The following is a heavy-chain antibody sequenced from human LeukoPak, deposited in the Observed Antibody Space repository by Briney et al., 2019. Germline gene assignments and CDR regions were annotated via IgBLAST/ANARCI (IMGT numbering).Heavy chain of an antibody. D-gene: IGHD2-2*01. CDR2: IYYSGST. CDR1: GSSISSYY. Sequence: SETLSLTCTVSGSSISSYYWSWIRQPPGKGRKWIGYIYYSGSTHYNPSLTSRVTLSLDTSKKQLSPKLRSVTAPHTAVYYTAREPQSTSCHLHPGIGVDYWGEGTLVTLSS. CDR3: AREPQSTSCHLHPGIGVDY. V-gene: IGHV4-59*12. J-gene: IGHJ4*02.